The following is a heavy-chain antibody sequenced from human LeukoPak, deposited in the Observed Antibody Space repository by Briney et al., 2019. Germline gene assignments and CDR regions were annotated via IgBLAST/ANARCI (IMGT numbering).Heavy chain of an antibody. D-gene: IGHD5-18*01. J-gene: IGHJ4*03. V-gene: IGHV3-74*01. CDR3: VMGRAYNH. Sequence: PGGSLRLSCAASGFTFSSYSMNWVRQAPGKGLVWVSLINNDGSTNYADSVKGRFTISRDNAKSTLFLQMNSLRPEDTAVYFCVMGRAYNHWGRGTMVTVSS. CDR1: GFTFSSYS. CDR2: INNDGST.